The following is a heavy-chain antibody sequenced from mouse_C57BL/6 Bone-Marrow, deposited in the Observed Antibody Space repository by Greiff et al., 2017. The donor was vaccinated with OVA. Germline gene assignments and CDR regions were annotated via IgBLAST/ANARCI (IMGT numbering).Heavy chain of an antibody. CDR2: INPSNGGT. D-gene: IGHD2-5*01. CDR1: GYTFTSYW. J-gene: IGHJ1*03. Sequence: VKLQQPGTELVKPGASVKLSCKASGYTFTSYWMHWVKQRPGQGLEWIGNINPSNGGTNYNEKFKSKATLTVDKSSSTAYMQLSSLTSEDSAVYYCARPTYSNSYWCFGVRGTGATVTVSS. CDR3: ARPTYSNSYWCFGV. V-gene: IGHV1-53*01.